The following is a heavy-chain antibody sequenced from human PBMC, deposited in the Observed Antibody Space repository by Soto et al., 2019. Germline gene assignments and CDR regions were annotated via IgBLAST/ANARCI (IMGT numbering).Heavy chain of an antibody. D-gene: IGHD5-12*01. Sequence: PGGSLRLSCAASGFTFSSYAMSWVRQAPGKGLEWVSAISGSGGSTYYADSVKGRFTISRDNSKNTLYLQMNSLRAEDTAVYYCANGRKRYSGYDWHYYYGMDVWGQGTTVTVSS. J-gene: IGHJ6*02. V-gene: IGHV3-23*01. CDR2: ISGSGGST. CDR3: ANGRKRYSGYDWHYYYGMDV. CDR1: GFTFSSYA.